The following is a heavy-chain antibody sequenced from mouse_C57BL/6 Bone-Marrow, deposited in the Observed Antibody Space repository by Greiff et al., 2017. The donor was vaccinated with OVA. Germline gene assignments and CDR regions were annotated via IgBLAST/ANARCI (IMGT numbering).Heavy chain of an antibody. V-gene: IGHV2-2*01. CDR3: ARDRLGLYAMDY. D-gene: IGHD4-1*01. J-gene: IGHJ4*01. Sequence: QVQLQQSGPGLVQPSQSLSITCTVSGFSLTSYGVYWVRQSPGKGLEWLGVIWSGGSTDYNAAFISRLGISKDNSKSQVFFKMNNLQADDTAIYYCARDRLGLYAMDYWGQGTSVTVSS. CDR2: IWSGGST. CDR1: GFSLTSYG.